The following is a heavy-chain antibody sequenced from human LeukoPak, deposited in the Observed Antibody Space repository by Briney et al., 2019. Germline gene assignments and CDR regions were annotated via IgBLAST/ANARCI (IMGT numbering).Heavy chain of an antibody. D-gene: IGHD3-10*01. CDR2: ISSGGTYI. Sequence: GGSLRLSCAASGFTFSSYSMNWVRQAPGKGLEWVSSISSGGTYIYCADSMKGRFTISRDNAKNSLYLQMNSLRAEDTAVYYCARGRTMVRGVSPYFDYWGQGTLVTVSS. CDR3: ARGRTMVRGVSPYFDY. CDR1: GFTFSSYS. V-gene: IGHV3-21*01. J-gene: IGHJ4*02.